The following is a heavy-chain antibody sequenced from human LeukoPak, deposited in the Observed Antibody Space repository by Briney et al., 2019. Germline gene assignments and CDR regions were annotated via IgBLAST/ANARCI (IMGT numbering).Heavy chain of an antibody. CDR3: AAMDSSGPTYILGY. D-gene: IGHD3-22*01. CDR1: GYSISSGYY. CDR2: IYHSGST. Sequence: PSETLSLTCTVSGYSISSGYYWGWIRQPPGKGLEWIGSIYHSGSTYYNPSLKSRVTISVDTSKNQFSLKLSSVTAADTAVYYCAAMDSSGPTYILGYWGQGTLVTVSS. J-gene: IGHJ4*02. V-gene: IGHV4-38-2*02.